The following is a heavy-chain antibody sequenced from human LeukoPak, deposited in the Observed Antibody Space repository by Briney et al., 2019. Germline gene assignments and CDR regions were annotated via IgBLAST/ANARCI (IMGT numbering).Heavy chain of an antibody. CDR3: ARDSYYDSSGYYAGGDVDY. Sequence: PGGSLRLSCAASGFTFSSYEMNWVRQAPGKGLEWVSYISSSGSTIYYADSVKGRFTISRDNAKNSLYLQMNSLRAEDTAVYYCARDSYYDSSGYYAGGDVDYWGQGTLVTVSS. D-gene: IGHD3-22*01. J-gene: IGHJ4*02. V-gene: IGHV3-48*03. CDR1: GFTFSSYE. CDR2: ISSSGSTI.